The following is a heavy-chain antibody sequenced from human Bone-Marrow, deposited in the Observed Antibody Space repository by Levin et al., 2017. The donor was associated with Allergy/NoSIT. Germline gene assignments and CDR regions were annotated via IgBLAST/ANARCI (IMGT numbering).Heavy chain of an antibody. D-gene: IGHD1-26*01. CDR2: ISSGSSTI. CDR3: ARQRSGSYFPYFDY. Sequence: GGSLRLSCAASGFIFSSYEMNWVRQAPGKGLEWVSYISSGSSTIHHADSVKGRFTISRDNAKNSLSLQMNSLRAVDTGVYFCARQRSGSYFPYFDYWGQGTLVTVSS. CDR1: GFIFSSYE. J-gene: IGHJ4*02. V-gene: IGHV3-48*03.